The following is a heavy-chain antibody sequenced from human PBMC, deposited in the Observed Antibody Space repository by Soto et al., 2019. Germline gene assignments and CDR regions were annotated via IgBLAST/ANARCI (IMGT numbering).Heavy chain of an antibody. CDR1: GFTFSNYG. CDR3: AGGLDY. CDR2: IDGTGGSI. Sequence: EVQLLESGGGLVQPGRSLRLSCAASGFTFSNYGMKWVRQAPGKGLEWVSGIDGTGGSIYYADSVKGRFTISRDNAKNTLYLQMNSLRAEDTAIYYCAGGLDYWGQGTLVAFSS. V-gene: IGHV3-23*01. J-gene: IGHJ4*02.